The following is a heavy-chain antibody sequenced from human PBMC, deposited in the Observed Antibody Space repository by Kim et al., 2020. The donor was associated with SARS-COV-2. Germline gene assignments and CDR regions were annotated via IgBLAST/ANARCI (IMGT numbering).Heavy chain of an antibody. CDR2: IYYSGST. V-gene: IGHV4-31*03. CDR1: GGSISSGGYY. D-gene: IGHD6-13*01. CDR3: ARGVAAAGTDYFDY. Sequence: SETMSLTCTVSGGSISSGGYYWSWIRQHPGKGLEWIGYIYYSGSTYYNPSLKSRVTISVDTSKNQFSLKLSSVTAADTAVYYCARGVAAAGTDYFDYWGQGTLVTVSS. J-gene: IGHJ4*02.